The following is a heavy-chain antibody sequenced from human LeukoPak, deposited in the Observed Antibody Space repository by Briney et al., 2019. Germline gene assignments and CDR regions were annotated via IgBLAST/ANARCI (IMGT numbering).Heavy chain of an antibody. D-gene: IGHD3-3*01. Sequence: GGSLRLSCAASGFTFSDYYMSWIRQAPGKGLECVSYISSSGRTIFYADAVKGRFAISRDNAKNSLYLQMNSLRAEDTAVYYCARGRYRPFLGMDVWGQGTTVTVSS. V-gene: IGHV3-11*01. CDR2: ISSSGRTI. CDR1: GFTFSDYY. CDR3: ARGRYRPFLGMDV. J-gene: IGHJ6*02.